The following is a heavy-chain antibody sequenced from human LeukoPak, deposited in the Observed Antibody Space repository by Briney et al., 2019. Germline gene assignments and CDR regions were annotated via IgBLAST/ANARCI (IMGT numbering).Heavy chain of an antibody. D-gene: IGHD6-13*01. CDR2: INHSGST. CDR1: GGSFSGYY. CDR3: ARGYLSGYSSSWYIPNWFDP. J-gene: IGHJ5*02. V-gene: IGHV4-34*01. Sequence: SETLSLTCAVYGGSFSGYYWSWIRQLPGKGLEWIGEINHSGSTNYNPSLKSRVTISVDTSKNQFSLKLSSVTAADTAVYYCARGYLSGYSSSWYIPNWFDPWGQGTLVTVSS.